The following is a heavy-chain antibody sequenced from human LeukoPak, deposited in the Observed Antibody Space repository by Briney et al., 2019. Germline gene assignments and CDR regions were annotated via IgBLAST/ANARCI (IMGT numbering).Heavy chain of an antibody. CDR3: ARARYVNSFYAFDI. Sequence: SETLSLTCTVSGGSISSYYWNWIRLPPGKGLEWIGYLSKSGNTNYSPSLKSRVTIFGDTSKNQFFLKLSSVTAADTAVYYCARARYVNSFYAFDIWGQGTLVTVSS. CDR1: GGSISSYY. D-gene: IGHD3-9*01. V-gene: IGHV4-59*01. J-gene: IGHJ3*02. CDR2: LSKSGNT.